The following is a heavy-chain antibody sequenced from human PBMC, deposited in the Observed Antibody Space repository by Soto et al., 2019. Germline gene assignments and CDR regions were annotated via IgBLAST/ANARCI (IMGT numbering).Heavy chain of an antibody. CDR1: GFTFSSYS. Sequence: PGGSLRLSCAASGFTFSSYSMNWVRQAPGKGLEWVSYISSSSSYTNYADSVKGRFTISRDNAKNSLYLQMNSLRDEDTAVYYCARESRFLEWLSLNWFDPWGQGTLVTVSS. J-gene: IGHJ5*02. D-gene: IGHD3-3*01. CDR3: ARESRFLEWLSLNWFDP. V-gene: IGHV3-21*05. CDR2: ISSSSSYT.